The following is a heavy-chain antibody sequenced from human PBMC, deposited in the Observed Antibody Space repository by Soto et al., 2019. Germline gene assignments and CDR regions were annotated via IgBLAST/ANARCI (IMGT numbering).Heavy chain of an antibody. V-gene: IGHV3-30*18. CDR1: GFTFSSYG. Sequence: QVQLVESGGGVVQPGRSLRLSCAASGFTFSSYGMHWVRQAPGKALEWVAVISYDGSNKYYADSVKGRFTISRDNSKNTLYLQMNSLRAEDTAVYYCAKDGYGDYSAHYWGQGTLVTVSS. D-gene: IGHD4-17*01. J-gene: IGHJ4*02. CDR3: AKDGYGDYSAHY. CDR2: ISYDGSNK.